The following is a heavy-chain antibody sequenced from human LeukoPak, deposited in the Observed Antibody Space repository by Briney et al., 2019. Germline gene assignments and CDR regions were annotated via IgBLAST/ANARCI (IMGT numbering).Heavy chain of an antibody. CDR1: GGSISSYY. D-gene: IGHD6-19*01. V-gene: IGHV4-59*01. Sequence: SETLSLTCTVSGGSISSYYWSWIWQPPGKGLEWIGYIYYSGSTNYNPSLKSRVAISVDTSKNQFSLKLSSVTAADTAVYYCARDGDGSGWSDYWGQGTLVTVSS. CDR2: IYYSGST. J-gene: IGHJ4*02. CDR3: ARDGDGSGWSDY.